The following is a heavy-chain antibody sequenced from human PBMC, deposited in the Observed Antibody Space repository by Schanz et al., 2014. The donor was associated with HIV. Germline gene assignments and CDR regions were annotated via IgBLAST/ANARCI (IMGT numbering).Heavy chain of an antibody. Sequence: VQLVESGGGLIQRGGSLRLSCAASGFAVSSNFLNWVRQTPGKGLEWVAVIWYDGNSKYYADSVKGRFTISRDNSKNTLYLQMNSLRAEDTAVYYCAKDLYSSSSVDYWGQGTLVTVSS. CDR1: GFAVSSNF. V-gene: IGHV3-33*06. D-gene: IGHD6-6*01. CDR3: AKDLYSSSSVDY. CDR2: IWYDGNSK. J-gene: IGHJ4*02.